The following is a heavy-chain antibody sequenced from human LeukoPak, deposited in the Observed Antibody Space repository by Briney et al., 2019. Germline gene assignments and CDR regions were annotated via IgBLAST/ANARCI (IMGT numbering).Heavy chain of an antibody. V-gene: IGHV4-34*08. D-gene: IGHD3-22*01. CDR2: VSHTGST. Sequence: PGGSLRLSCAASGFTFSSYSMNWVRQAPGKGLEWIGDVSHTGSTDYDPSLKNRITISVDASKSQFSLKLTSVTAADTAVYYCATRGDYSDSNGNSDDAFDIWGEGTMVIVSS. CDR3: ATRGDYSDSNGNSDDAFDI. J-gene: IGHJ3*02. CDR1: GFTFSSYS.